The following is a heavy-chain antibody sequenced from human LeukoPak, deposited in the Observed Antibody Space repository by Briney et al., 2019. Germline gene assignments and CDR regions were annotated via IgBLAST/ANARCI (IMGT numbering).Heavy chain of an antibody. CDR1: GGSISSHY. Sequence: SETLSLTCTVSGGSISSHYWSWIRQPPGKGLEWIGYIYYSGSTNYNPSLKSRVTISVDTSKNQFSLKLSSVTAADTAVYHCAREIHDFWSGYFDYWGQGTLVTVSS. D-gene: IGHD3-3*01. V-gene: IGHV4-59*11. J-gene: IGHJ4*02. CDR3: AREIHDFWSGYFDY. CDR2: IYYSGST.